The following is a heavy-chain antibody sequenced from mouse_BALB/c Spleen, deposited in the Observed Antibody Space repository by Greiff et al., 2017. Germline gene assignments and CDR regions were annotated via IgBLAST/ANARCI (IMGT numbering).Heavy chain of an antibody. CDR3: ARVSTMSLFDY. V-gene: IGHV7-3*02. D-gene: IGHD2-4*01. CDR2: IRNKANGYTT. Sequence: EVQGVESGGGLVQPGGSLRLSCATSGFTFTDYYMSWVRQPPGKALEWLGFIRNKANGYTTEYSASVKGRFTISRDNSQSILYLQMNTLRAEDSATYYCARVSTMSLFDYWGQGTTLTVSS. J-gene: IGHJ2*01. CDR1: GFTFTDYY.